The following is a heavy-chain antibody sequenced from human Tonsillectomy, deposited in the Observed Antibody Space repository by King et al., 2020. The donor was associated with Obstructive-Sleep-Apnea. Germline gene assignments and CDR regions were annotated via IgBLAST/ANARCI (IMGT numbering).Heavy chain of an antibody. CDR2: ITWNGGST. CDR1: GFTFDDYG. V-gene: IGHV3-43D*03. CDR3: AKDENGDYGAIGY. D-gene: IGHD4-17*01. Sequence: EVQLVESGGVVVQPGGSLRLSCAASGFTFDDYGMHWVRQAPGKGLEWVSLITWNGGSTHYADSVEGRFTISRDNSKNSLYLQMNSLRPEDSAFYYCAKDENGDYGAIGYWGQGTLVTVAS. J-gene: IGHJ4*02.